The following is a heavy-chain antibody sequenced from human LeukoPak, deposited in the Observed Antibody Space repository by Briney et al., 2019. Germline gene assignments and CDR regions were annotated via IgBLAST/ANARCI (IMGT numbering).Heavy chain of an antibody. J-gene: IGHJ4*02. D-gene: IGHD4-17*01. CDR2: ISSSSSTI. V-gene: IGHV3-11*04. CDR1: GGSISSGGYY. CDR3: ARDNGYGDYVKRYDY. Sequence: LSLTCTVSGGSISSGGYYWSWIRQPPGKGLEWVSYISSSSSTIYYADSVKGRFTISRDNAKNSLYLQTNSLRAEDTAVYYCARDNGYGDYVKRYDYWGQGTLVTVSS.